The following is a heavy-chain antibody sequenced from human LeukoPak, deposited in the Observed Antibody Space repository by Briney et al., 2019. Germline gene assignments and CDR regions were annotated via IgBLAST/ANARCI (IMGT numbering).Heavy chain of an antibody. CDR2: INHSGST. V-gene: IGHV4-34*01. CDR3: ARGTGGYQLLLYY. J-gene: IGHJ4*02. CDR1: GGSFSGYY. Sequence: PSETLSLNCAVNGGSFSGYYWSWIRQPPGKGLEWMGEINHSGSTDYNPSLKSRVTISVDTSKNQFSLKLSSVTAADTAVYYCARGTGGYQLLLYYWGQGTLVTVSS. D-gene: IGHD2-2*01.